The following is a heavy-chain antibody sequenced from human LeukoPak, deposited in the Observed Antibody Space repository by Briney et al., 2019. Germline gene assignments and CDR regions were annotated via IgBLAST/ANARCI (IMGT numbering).Heavy chain of an antibody. CDR1: GFSLSTSGGG. CDR3: ARSPKSSRSGSGKVWFDP. J-gene: IGHJ5*02. D-gene: IGHD3-10*01. CDR2: IYWDDDK. Sequence: SGPTLVKHTQTLTLTCTFSGFSLSTSGGGVGWIRQPPGKALEWLAFIYWDDDKSYSPSLKSRLTITKDTSKNQVLLAMTNMDPVDTATYYCARSPKSSRSGSGKVWFDPWGQGTLVTVSS. V-gene: IGHV2-5*02.